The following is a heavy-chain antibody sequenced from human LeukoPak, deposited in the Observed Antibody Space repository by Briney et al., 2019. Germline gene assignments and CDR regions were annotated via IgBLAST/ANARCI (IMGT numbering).Heavy chain of an antibody. CDR3: ARDTPYYDSSGYSDY. Sequence: GGSLRLSCAASGFTFSSYEMNWVRQAPGKGLEWGSYISSSGSTIYYADSVKGRFTISRDNAKNSLYLQMNSLRAEDTAVYYCARDTPYYDSSGYSDYWGQGTLVTVSS. CDR2: ISSSGSTI. CDR1: GFTFSSYE. V-gene: IGHV3-48*03. D-gene: IGHD3-22*01. J-gene: IGHJ4*02.